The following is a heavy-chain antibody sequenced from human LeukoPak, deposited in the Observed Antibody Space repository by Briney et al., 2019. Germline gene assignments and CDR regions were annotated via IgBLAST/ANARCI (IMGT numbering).Heavy chain of an antibody. Sequence: SETLSLTCTVSGGSISSYYWSWLRQPAGKGLEWIGRIYTSGSTNYNPSLKSRVTISVDKSKNQFSLKLSSVTAADTAVYYCARELGGVRLVDYWGQGTLVTVSS. CDR1: GGSISSYY. V-gene: IGHV4-4*07. J-gene: IGHJ4*02. D-gene: IGHD2-8*02. CDR3: ARELGGVRLVDY. CDR2: IYTSGST.